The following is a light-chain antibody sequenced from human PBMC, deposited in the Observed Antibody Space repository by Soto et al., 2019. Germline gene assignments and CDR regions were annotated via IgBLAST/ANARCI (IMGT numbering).Light chain of an antibody. CDR2: GAS. CDR3: QQYGSSPLFT. J-gene: IGKJ3*01. CDR1: QSVSSNY. Sequence: EIVLTQSPGTLSLSPGERATLSCRASQSVSSNYLAWYQQKPGQAPRLLIYGASSRATGIPDRFSGSGSGTDFTLSISRLEPEDFAVYYCQQYGSSPLFTFGPGTKVXIK. V-gene: IGKV3-20*01.